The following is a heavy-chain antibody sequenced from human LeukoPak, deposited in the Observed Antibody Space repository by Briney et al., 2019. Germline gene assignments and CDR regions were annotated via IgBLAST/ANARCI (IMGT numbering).Heavy chain of an antibody. CDR1: GDSISSSDYY. CDR2: FYYSGNT. V-gene: IGHV4-39*01. Sequence: KPSETLSLTCTVSGDSISSSDYYWGWIRQPPGKGLEWIGSFYYSGNTYYNPSLKSRVSISVDPSKNQLSLKPSSVSAADTAVYYCARHFFGDYVFAYWGQGTLVTVSS. J-gene: IGHJ4*02. CDR3: ARHFFGDYVFAY. D-gene: IGHD4-17*01.